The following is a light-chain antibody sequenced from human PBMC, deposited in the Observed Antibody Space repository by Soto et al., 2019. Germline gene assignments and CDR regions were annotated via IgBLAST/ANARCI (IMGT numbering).Light chain of an antibody. J-gene: IGLJ1*01. CDR1: SSDVGAYNY. CDR3: FSHRGGDSHV. V-gene: IGLV2-14*01. CDR2: GVT. Sequence: QSVLTQPASVSGTPEQSITISCTGTSSDVGAYNYVSWYQQYPGKAPKLMIYGVTNRPSGVSNRFSGSKTGNTASLTISGLQAEDEADYYCFSHRGGDSHVFGTGTKVTVL.